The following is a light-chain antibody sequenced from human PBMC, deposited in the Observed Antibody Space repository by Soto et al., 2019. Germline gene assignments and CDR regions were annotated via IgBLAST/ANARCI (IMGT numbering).Light chain of an antibody. CDR2: AAS. CDR1: QTISSW. V-gene: IGKV1-12*01. J-gene: IGKJ1*01. Sequence: DIQMTQSPSTLSGSVGDRVTITCRASQTISSWLAWYQQKPGEAPKLLIYAASSLHSGVPSRFTGSGSGTDFTLTITTLQPEDFATYYCQQTYSLPRTFGQGTKVDI. CDR3: QQTYSLPRT.